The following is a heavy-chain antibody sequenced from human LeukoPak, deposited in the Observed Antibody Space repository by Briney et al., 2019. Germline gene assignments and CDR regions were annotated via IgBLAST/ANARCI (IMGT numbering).Heavy chain of an antibody. CDR3: ARRRLSSSWYPDYFDF. J-gene: IGHJ4*02. D-gene: IGHD6-13*01. CDR1: GFTFSEDY. Sequence: GGSLRLSCAASGFTFSEDYMIWIRQAPGKRLEWGSYICTSGSTKYSAESVKGRFTISRDNAENSMSLKMNSLRAEDPAVYFCARRRLSSSWYPDYFDFWGQGTLVTVSS. V-gene: IGHV3-11*04. CDR2: ICTSGSTK.